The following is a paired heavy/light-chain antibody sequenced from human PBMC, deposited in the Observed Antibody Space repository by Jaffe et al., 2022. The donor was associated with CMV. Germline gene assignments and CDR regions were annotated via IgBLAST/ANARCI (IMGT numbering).Light chain of an antibody. J-gene: IGKJ1*01. CDR3: QQSYTTSWT. CDR1: ESISSY. Sequence: DIQMTQSPSSLSASVGDRVTITCRASESISSYLNWYQQKPGKAPKLLIYAASRLQIGVPSRFSGSGSGTDFTLTISSLQTEDFASYFCQQSYTTSWTFGQGTKVEIK. V-gene: IGKV1-39*01. CDR2: AAS.
Heavy chain of an antibody. Sequence: EIQLVESGGGLVKPGGSLRLSCGASGFTFSYFTMNWVRQAPGKGLEWVSSISSSSTYIYYADSGRGRFTISRDNANNSLYLQMNSLRAEDTAVYYCARVSGSAYDERATEGYYFGMDVWGQGTSVTVSS. CDR2: ISSSSTYI. V-gene: IGHV3-21*02. D-gene: IGHD5-12*01. CDR1: GFTFSYFT. J-gene: IGHJ6*02. CDR3: ARVSGSAYDERATEGYYFGMDV.